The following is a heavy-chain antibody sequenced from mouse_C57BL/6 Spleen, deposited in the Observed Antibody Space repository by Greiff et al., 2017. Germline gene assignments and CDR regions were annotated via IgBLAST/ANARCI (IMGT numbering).Heavy chain of an antibody. CDR1: GFTFSSYG. CDR3: ARQGDGYYLYAMDY. V-gene: IGHV5-6*01. CDR2: ISSGGSYT. Sequence: EVKLVESGGDLVKPGGSLKLSCAASGFTFSSYGMSWVRQTPDKRLEWVATISSGGSYTYYPDSVKGRFTISRDNAKNTLYLQMSSLKSEDTAMYYCARQGDGYYLYAMDYWGQGTSVTVSS. J-gene: IGHJ4*01. D-gene: IGHD2-3*01.